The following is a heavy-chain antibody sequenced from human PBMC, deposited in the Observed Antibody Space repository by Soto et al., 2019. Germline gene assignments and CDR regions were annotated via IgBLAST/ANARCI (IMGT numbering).Heavy chain of an antibody. CDR2: INSDGSST. CDR1: EFTFSSYW. CDR3: ARDRHSRFDP. J-gene: IGHJ5*02. Sequence: SHSCGVSEFTFSSYWVHWVRQAPGKGLVWVSRINSDGSSTSYADSVKGRFTISRDNAKNTLYLQMNSLRAEDTAVYYCARDRHSRFDPWGQGTLVPFS. V-gene: IGHV3-74*01.